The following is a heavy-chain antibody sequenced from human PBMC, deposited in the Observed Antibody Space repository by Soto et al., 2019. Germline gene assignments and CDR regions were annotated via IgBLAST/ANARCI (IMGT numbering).Heavy chain of an antibody. J-gene: IGHJ4*02. CDR1: GGTFSTYS. D-gene: IGHD1-26*01. V-gene: IGHV1-69*06. CDR3: ASSSGNNYGVGTNYYFDY. Sequence: QVQLVQSGAEVKKPGSSVKVSCQTSGGTFSTYSIVWVRHAPGAGLEWMGGIIPIFGTANYAQKFQDRVTITADKSTNTAFMELSILKSEDTAMYYCASSSGNNYGVGTNYYFDYWGQGTLVTVAS. CDR2: IIPIFGTA.